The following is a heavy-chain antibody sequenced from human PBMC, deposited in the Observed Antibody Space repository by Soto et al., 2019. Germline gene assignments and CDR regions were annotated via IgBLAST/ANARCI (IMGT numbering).Heavy chain of an antibody. D-gene: IGHD3-9*01. CDR1: GFTFSSYA. Sequence: SCAASGFTFSSYAMSWVRQAPGKGLEWVSAISGSGGSTYYADSVKGRFTISRDNSKNTVYLQMNTLGAEDTAVYYCARGLYYDILTGPKTWGQGTMVTVSS. CDR2: ISGSGGST. V-gene: IGHV3-23*01. CDR3: ARGLYYDILTGPKT. J-gene: IGHJ4*02.